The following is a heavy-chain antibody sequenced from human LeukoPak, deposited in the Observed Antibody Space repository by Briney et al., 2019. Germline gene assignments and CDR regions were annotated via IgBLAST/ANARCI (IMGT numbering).Heavy chain of an antibody. J-gene: IGHJ3*02. V-gene: IGHV3-53*01. CDR2: FYAGGDT. D-gene: IGHD5-12*01. CDR1: GFTVSSNY. CDR3: AKHNLGVATRTAYGFDI. Sequence: GGSLRLSCAASGFTVSSNYMSWVRQAPGKGLEWVSVFYAGGDTYYADSVKGRFTISRDNSKNTLYLQMNSLRAEDTAVYYCAKHNLGVATRTAYGFDIWGQGTMVTVSS.